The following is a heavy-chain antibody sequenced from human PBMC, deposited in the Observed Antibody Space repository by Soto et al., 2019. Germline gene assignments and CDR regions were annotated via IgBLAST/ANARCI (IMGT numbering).Heavy chain of an antibody. V-gene: IGHV3-53*01. D-gene: IGHD3-22*01. J-gene: IGHJ4*02. Sequence: EVQLVESGGDLIHPGGSLRLSCAASGFTVSSNYMSWVRQAPGKGLEWLSTLYSDGDTYYADSVKGRFTISKDNSKNTLYRQMYSLRAEDTAVYYCARVRLYYDTDQWGIFAYWGQGTLVTVSS. CDR2: LYSDGDT. CDR1: GFTVSSNY. CDR3: ARVRLYYDTDQWGIFAY.